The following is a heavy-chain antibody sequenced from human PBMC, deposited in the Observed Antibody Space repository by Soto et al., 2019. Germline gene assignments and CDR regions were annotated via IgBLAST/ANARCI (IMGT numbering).Heavy chain of an antibody. CDR2: INPNSGGT. V-gene: IGHV1-2*02. D-gene: IGHD6-6*01. Sequence: ASVKVSCKASGYTFTGYYMHWVRQAPGQGLEWMGWINPNSGGTNYAQKFQGRVTMTRDTSISTAYMELSRLRSDDTAVYYCARWYSSSSPHHHYWGQGTLVTVSS. CDR1: GYTFTGYY. J-gene: IGHJ4*02. CDR3: ARWYSSSSPHHHY.